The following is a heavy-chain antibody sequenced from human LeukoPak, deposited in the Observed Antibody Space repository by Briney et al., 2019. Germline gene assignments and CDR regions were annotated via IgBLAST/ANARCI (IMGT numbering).Heavy chain of an antibody. J-gene: IGHJ3*01. V-gene: IGHV3-20*04. CDR2: INWNSGST. D-gene: IGHD2-2*01. CDR1: GFTFDDYG. Sequence: GGSLRLSCAASGFTFDDYGMSWVRQAPGKWLEWVSGINWNSGSTGYADSVKVRFTISRDTAKNSLYLQMNSLRAEDTAMYYCARAKDCSSTTCPFDLWGQGTMVTVSS. CDR3: ARAKDCSSTTCPFDL.